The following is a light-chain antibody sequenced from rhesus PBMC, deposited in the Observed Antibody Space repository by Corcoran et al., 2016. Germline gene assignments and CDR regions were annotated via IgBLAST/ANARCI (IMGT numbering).Light chain of an antibody. CDR1: QILVHSNGNTY. J-gene: IGKJ3*01. CDR2: EVS. Sequence: DVVMTQSPLSLPITPGQPPSISCRSSQILVHSNGNTYLIWYQQKPGEPPRRLLYEVSNRDSGVPDRFSGSGAGTDFTLKISRVEAEDVGVYYSGQGTNSPFTFGPGTKLDIK. V-gene: IGKV2-65*01. CDR3: GQGTNSPFT.